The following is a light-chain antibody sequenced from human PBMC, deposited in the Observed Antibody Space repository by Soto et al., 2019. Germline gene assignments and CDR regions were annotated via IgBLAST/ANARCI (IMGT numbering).Light chain of an antibody. V-gene: IGKV1-5*01. CDR3: QQYKSYTPRT. CDR2: DAS. CDR1: QSISTW. J-gene: IGKJ1*01. Sequence: DIQMTHSPSSLSASVGDRVTITCRASQSISTWLAWFQQKPGKVPKLLIYDASTLHSGVPSRFSGSGSGTEFTLTIGSLQPDDFATYYCQQYKSYTPRTFGQGTKVDIK.